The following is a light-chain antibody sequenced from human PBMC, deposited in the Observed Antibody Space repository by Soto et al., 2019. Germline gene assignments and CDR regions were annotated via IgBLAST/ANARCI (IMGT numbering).Light chain of an antibody. J-gene: IGKJ1*01. Sequence: DIQMTQSPSTLSASVGDRVTITCRASQSISTWLAWYQQKPGKAPRLLIYKAYSLESGVPSRFSGSGSGTEFTLTISSLQPDDFATYYCQQYINRWTFGQGTKLEIK. CDR1: QSISTW. CDR3: QQYINRWT. V-gene: IGKV1-5*03. CDR2: KAY.